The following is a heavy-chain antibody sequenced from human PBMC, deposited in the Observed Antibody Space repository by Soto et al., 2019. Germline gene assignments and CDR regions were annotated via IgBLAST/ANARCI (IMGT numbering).Heavy chain of an antibody. CDR2: TSSYNTDT. CDR1: GYRFETYA. Sequence: ASVKVSCKSSGYRFETYAMNCVRQAPGQGLEWMGWTSSYNTDTFYADKFQDRVTMTTDTSTGTAYMELRSLSSDDTAVYYCARGHGVIIGAMDVWGQGTAVTVSS. J-gene: IGHJ6*02. D-gene: IGHD3-3*01. CDR3: ARGHGVIIGAMDV. V-gene: IGHV1-18*01.